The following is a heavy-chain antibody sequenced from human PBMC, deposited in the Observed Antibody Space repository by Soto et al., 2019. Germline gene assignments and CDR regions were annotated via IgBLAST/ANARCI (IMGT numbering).Heavy chain of an antibody. J-gene: IGHJ3*02. CDR1: GYTFTSYG. V-gene: IGHV1-18*01. D-gene: IGHD3-3*01. CDR3: ARDQVFWSGYHIPPNAFDI. Sequence: QVQLVQSGAEVKKPGASVKVSCKASGYTFTSYGISWVRQAPGQGLEWMGWISAYNGNTNYAQKLQGRVTMTTDTSTSTAYMEQRSLRSDDTAVYYCARDQVFWSGYHIPPNAFDIWGQGTMVTVSS. CDR2: ISAYNGNT.